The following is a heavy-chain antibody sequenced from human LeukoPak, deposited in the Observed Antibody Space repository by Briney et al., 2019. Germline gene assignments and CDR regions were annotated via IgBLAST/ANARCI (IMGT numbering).Heavy chain of an antibody. CDR1: GFAVSSNY. CDR3: ARSGDY. J-gene: IGHJ4*02. Sequence: GGSLRLSCTASGFAVSSNYMNWVRQPPGKGLEWVSVIYSGDNTYYADSVKGRFTISRDDSKNTVYLQIISLRAEDTAVYYCARSGDYWGQGTLVTVSS. V-gene: IGHV3-66*01. D-gene: IGHD1-1*01. CDR2: IYSGDNT.